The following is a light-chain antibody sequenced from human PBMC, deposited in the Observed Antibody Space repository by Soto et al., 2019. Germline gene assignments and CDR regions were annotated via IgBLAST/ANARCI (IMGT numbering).Light chain of an antibody. V-gene: IGLV1-51*01. CDR1: NSNIGNNY. Sequence: QSVLTQPPSVSAAPGQKVTISCSGSNSNIGNNYVSRYQQLPGTAPKLLICDNDHRPSGIPDRFSGSKSGTSATLGITGLQTGDEADYYCGTWDSSLGVGVFGTGTKLTVL. CDR2: DND. CDR3: GTWDSSLGVGV. J-gene: IGLJ1*01.